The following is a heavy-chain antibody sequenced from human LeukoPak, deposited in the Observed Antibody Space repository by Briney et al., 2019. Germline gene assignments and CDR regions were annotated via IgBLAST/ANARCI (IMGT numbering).Heavy chain of an antibody. CDR2: IYYSGST. Sequence: SETLSLTCTVSGGSISSYYWSWIRQPPGKGLEWIGYIYYSGSTNYNPSLKSRVTISVDTSKNQFSLKLSSVTAADTAVYYCAREGGRAIWGGTWGQGTLVTVSS. V-gene: IGHV4-59*12. CDR1: GGSISSYY. J-gene: IGHJ5*02. D-gene: IGHD3-16*01. CDR3: AREGGRAIWGGT.